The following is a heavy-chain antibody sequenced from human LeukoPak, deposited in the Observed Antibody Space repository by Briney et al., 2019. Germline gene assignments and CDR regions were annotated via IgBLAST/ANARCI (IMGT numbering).Heavy chain of an antibody. Sequence: PGGSLRLSCAASGFTFTSFAMSWVRQAPGKGLEWVSTISGTRGSTFYADSVKGRFTISRDNSKNTLYLQMNSLRAEDTAVYWCAKRRNYYDSDGFSVDYSGQGTLVTVSS. CDR3: AKRRNYYDSDGFSVDY. CDR2: ISGTRGST. J-gene: IGHJ4*02. CDR1: GFTFTSFA. V-gene: IGHV3-23*01. D-gene: IGHD3-22*01.